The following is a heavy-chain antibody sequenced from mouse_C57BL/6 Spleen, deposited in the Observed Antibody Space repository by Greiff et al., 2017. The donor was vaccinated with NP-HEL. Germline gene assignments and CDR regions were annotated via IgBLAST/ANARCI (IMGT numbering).Heavy chain of an antibody. V-gene: IGHV1-61*01. CDR3: ARSSNYYGSSPYFDY. Sequence: VQLQQPGAELVRPGSSVKLSCKASGYTFTSYWMDWVKQRPGQGLEWIGNIYPSDSETHYNQKFKDKATLTVDKSSSTAYMQLSSLTSEDSAVYYCARSSNYYGSSPYFDYWGQGTTLTVSS. J-gene: IGHJ2*01. D-gene: IGHD1-1*01. CDR1: GYTFTSYW. CDR2: IYPSDSET.